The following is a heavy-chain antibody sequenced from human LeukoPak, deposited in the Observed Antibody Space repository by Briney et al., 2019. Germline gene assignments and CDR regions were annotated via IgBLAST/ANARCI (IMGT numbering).Heavy chain of an antibody. CDR2: ISSNGGST. J-gene: IGHJ4*02. CDR3: ARGDSSTWLGQDIDS. Sequence: PGGSLRLSCAASGFTFSSYALHWVRQAPGKGLEYVSGISSNGGSTYYANSVKDRFTVSRDNSKNTLYLQMGSLRAEDMAVYYCARGDSSTWLGQDIDSWGQGTLVTVSS. D-gene: IGHD3-22*01. V-gene: IGHV3-64*01. CDR1: GFTFSSYA.